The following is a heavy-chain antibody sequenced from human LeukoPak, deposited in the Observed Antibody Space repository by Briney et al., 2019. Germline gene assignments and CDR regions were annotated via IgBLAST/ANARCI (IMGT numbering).Heavy chain of an antibody. CDR2: ISAAGSYI. J-gene: IGHJ3*02. Sequence: PGGSLRLSCAASGFTFSSYSMNWVRQAPGKGLEWVSSISAAGSYIYYANSVKGRFTISRGNAEGSLYLQMNSLTAEDTAVYYCARDGLLAYCGGDCSGVFDIWGQGTMVAVSS. CDR3: ARDGLLAYCGGDCSGVFDI. CDR1: GFTFSSYS. V-gene: IGHV3-21*01. D-gene: IGHD2-21*01.